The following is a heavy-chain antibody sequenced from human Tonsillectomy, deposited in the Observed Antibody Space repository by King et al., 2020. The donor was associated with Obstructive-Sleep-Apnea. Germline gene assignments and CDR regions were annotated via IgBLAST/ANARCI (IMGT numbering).Heavy chain of an antibody. CDR1: GFVVYNSH. Sequence: VQLVESGGDLVQPGGSLRLSCAASGFVVYNSHLNWVRQAPGKGLEWVSVIYLGSGSTVYADSVRGRLTISRDKSKNTLHLQMDNLRVEDTAVYYCAREGGRYCSGGNCYSDTWGQGTLVTV. J-gene: IGHJ5*02. D-gene: IGHD2-15*01. CDR2: IYLGSGST. CDR3: AREGGRYCSGGNCYSDT. V-gene: IGHV3-66*01.